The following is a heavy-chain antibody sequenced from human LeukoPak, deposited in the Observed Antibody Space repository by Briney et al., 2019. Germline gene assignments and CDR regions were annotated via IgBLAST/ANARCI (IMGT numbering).Heavy chain of an antibody. V-gene: IGHV3-23*01. CDR3: AKPISGGLAVTADWFHP. Sequence: GGSLRLSCSASGFAFSVYAMSWLRQPPGKGLEWVSTINANSGTTSYAASVRGRFTISRDNSKDTLYLQLNTLRADDTATYYCAKPISGGLAVTADWFHPWGQGTLVVVSS. D-gene: IGHD6-19*01. CDR1: GFAFSVYA. J-gene: IGHJ5*01. CDR2: INANSGTT.